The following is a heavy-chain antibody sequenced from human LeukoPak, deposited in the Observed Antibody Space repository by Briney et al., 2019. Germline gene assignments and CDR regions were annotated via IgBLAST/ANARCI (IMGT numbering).Heavy chain of an antibody. Sequence: GGSLRLSCAASGFTFSSYGMHWVRQAPGRGLEWVAFIRYDGSNKYYADSVKGRFTIPRDNSKNTLYLQMNSLRAEDTAVYYCAKDRERITIFGDARYYFDYWGQGTLVTVSS. CDR3: AKDRERITIFGDARYYFDY. CDR2: IRYDGSNK. J-gene: IGHJ4*02. V-gene: IGHV3-30*02. D-gene: IGHD3-3*01. CDR1: GFTFSSYG.